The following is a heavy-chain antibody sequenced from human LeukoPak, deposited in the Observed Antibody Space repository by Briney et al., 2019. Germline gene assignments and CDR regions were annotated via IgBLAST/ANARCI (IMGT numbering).Heavy chain of an antibody. Sequence: ASVKVSCKASGYTFTTYYVHWLRQAPGQEIEWMGWINPKSGGTNYAQKFQGRVTMTTDTAITPVYMELNSLRSDDTAVYYCAKEGGYCSGGTCYPWWFDAWGQGTLVTVSS. CDR2: INPKSGGT. J-gene: IGHJ5*02. V-gene: IGHV1-2*02. D-gene: IGHD2-15*01. CDR3: AKEGGYCSGGTCYPWWFDA. CDR1: GYTFTTYY.